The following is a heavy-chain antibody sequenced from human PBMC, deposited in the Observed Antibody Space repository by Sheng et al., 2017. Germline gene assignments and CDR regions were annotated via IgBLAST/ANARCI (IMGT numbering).Heavy chain of an antibody. V-gene: IGHV3-15*01. CDR2: IKSKTDGGTT. J-gene: IGHJ6*02. CDR3: TTFYGDYAPPTYYYYYGMDV. CDR1: GFTFSNAW. Sequence: EVQLVESGGGLVKPGGSLRLSCAASGFTFSNAWMSWVRQAPGKGLEWVGRIKSKTDGGTTDYAAPVKGRFTISRDDSKNTLYLQMNSLKTEDTAVYYCTTFYGDYAPPTYYYYYGMDVWGQGTTVTVSS. D-gene: IGHD4-17*01.